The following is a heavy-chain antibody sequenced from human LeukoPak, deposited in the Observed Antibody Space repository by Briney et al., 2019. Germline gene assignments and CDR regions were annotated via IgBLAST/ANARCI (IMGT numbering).Heavy chain of an antibody. V-gene: IGHV3-21*01. J-gene: IGHJ3*02. CDR1: GFTFSSYS. Sequence: GGSLRLSCAASGFTFSSYSMNWLRQAPGKGLEWVSSISSSSSYIYYADSVKGRFTISRDNAKNSLYLQMNSLRAEDTAVYYCGILGEWTDAFDIWGQGTMVTVSS. CDR2: ISSSSSYI. D-gene: IGHD3-3*01. CDR3: GILGEWTDAFDI.